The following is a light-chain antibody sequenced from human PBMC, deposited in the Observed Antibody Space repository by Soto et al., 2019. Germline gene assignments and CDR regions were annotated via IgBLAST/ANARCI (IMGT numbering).Light chain of an antibody. CDR1: QSVSSR. CDR3: QQYGSSLGT. J-gene: IGKJ5*01. CDR2: DAS. Sequence: EIVMTQSPATLSVSPGESATLSCRASQSVSSRLAWYQQKPGQAPRLLIYDASSRATGIPNRFSGSGSGTDFTLTINRLEPEDFAVYYCQQYGSSLGTFGQGTRLEI. V-gene: IGKV3-20*01.